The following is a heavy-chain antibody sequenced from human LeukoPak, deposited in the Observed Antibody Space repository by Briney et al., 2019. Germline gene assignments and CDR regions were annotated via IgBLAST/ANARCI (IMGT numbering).Heavy chain of an antibody. Sequence: ASVKVSCKASGYTFTSYGISWVRQAPGQGLEWMGWISAYNGNTNYAQKFQGRVTMTRDTSISTAYMELSRLRSDDAAVYYCASEHYGVNNPFDYWGQGTLVTVSS. D-gene: IGHD4-23*01. CDR2: ISAYNGNT. J-gene: IGHJ4*02. V-gene: IGHV1-18*01. CDR3: ASEHYGVNNPFDY. CDR1: GYTFTSYG.